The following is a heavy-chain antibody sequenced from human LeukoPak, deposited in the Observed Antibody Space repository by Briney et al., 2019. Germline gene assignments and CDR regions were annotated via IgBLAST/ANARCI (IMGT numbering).Heavy chain of an antibody. J-gene: IGHJ4*02. CDR3: ARARWTSTVTTYYLDY. V-gene: IGHV1-3*01. CDR1: GYIFSDYA. Sequence: ASVKVSCKASGYIFSDYAIQWVRQAPGQGLEWMGCITARNGKTKYSHKFQGRDTTTTDTSPSTAYIELSGLRSEDTAVSYCARARWTSTVTTYYLDYWGQGTLVTVSS. CDR2: ITARNGKT. D-gene: IGHD4-17*01.